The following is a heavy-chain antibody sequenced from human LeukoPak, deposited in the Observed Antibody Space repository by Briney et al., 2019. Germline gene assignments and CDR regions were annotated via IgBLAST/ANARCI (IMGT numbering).Heavy chain of an antibody. Sequence: GGSLRLSCAASGFTFSSYGMHWVRQAPGKGLEWVAFIRYDGSNKYYADSVKGRFTISRDNSKNTLYLQMNSLRAENTAVYYCAKDDCSSTSCYGPLGHWGQGTLVTVSS. CDR1: GFTFSSYG. CDR3: AKDDCSSTSCYGPLGH. V-gene: IGHV3-30*02. CDR2: IRYDGSNK. D-gene: IGHD2-2*01. J-gene: IGHJ4*02.